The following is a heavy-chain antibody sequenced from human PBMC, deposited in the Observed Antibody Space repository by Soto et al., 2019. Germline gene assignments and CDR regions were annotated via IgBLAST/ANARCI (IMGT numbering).Heavy chain of an antibody. Sequence: GESLKISCAASGLTFSSYGMHWVRQAPGKGLEWVALIWYDGSNKYYADSVKGRFTISRDNSKSTLYLQMNSLRAEDTAVYYCAKGSGSFNYCYYYYMDVWGKGTTVTASS. J-gene: IGHJ6*03. CDR3: AKGSGSFNYCYYYYMDV. V-gene: IGHV3-33*06. D-gene: IGHD3-10*01. CDR2: IWYDGSNK. CDR1: GLTFSSYG.